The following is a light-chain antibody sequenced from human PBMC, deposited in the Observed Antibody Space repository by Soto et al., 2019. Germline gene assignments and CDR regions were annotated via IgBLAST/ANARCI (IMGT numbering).Light chain of an antibody. Sequence: KRATLSCRASQSVGTSLAWYQQKPVQAPSLLLYDASNRATGIPARCSGSGSGSVFLLTRRSLEPDHFGVYHCLQRSNWPATFGSGTKVAIK. CDR3: LQRSNWPAT. CDR2: DAS. V-gene: IGKV3-11*01. J-gene: IGKJ3*01. CDR1: QSVGTS.